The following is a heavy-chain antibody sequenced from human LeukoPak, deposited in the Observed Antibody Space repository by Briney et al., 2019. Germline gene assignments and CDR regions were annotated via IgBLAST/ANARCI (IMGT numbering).Heavy chain of an antibody. CDR1: GYTFTGYY. J-gene: IGHJ4*02. CDR2: INPNSGGT. Sequence: ASVKVSCKASGYTFTGYYMHWVRQAPGQGLEWMGWINPNSGGTNYAQKFQGRVTMTRDTSISTAYMELSRLRSDDTAVYYCARVTSMVTHFDYWGQGTLVTVSS. D-gene: IGHD5-18*01. V-gene: IGHV1-2*02. CDR3: ARVTSMVTHFDY.